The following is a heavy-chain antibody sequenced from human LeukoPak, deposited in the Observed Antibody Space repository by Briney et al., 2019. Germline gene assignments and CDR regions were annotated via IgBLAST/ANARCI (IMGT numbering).Heavy chain of an antibody. CDR1: GGSISSYY. Sequence: SETLSLTCTVSGGSISSYYWSWIRQPPGKGLEWIGYIYYSGSTNYNPSLKSRVTISVDTSKNQFSLKLSSVTAADTAVYYCASLGANTADYWGQGTLVTVSS. V-gene: IGHV4-59*08. CDR2: IYYSGST. CDR3: ASLGANTADY. D-gene: IGHD4/OR15-4a*01. J-gene: IGHJ4*02.